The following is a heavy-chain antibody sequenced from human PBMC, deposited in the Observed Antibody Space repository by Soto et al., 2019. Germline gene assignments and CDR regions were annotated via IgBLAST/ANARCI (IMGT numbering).Heavy chain of an antibody. CDR2: IYYSGST. Sequence: PSETLSLTCTVSGGSISSYYWSWIRQPPGKGLEWIGYIYYSGSTNYNPSLKSRVTISVDTSKNQFSLKLSSVTAADTAVYYCARRRTNRPRFGELSYYFDYWGQGTLVTVSS. CDR3: ARRRTNRPRFGELSYYFDY. V-gene: IGHV4-59*01. J-gene: IGHJ4*02. CDR1: GGSISSYY. D-gene: IGHD3-10*01.